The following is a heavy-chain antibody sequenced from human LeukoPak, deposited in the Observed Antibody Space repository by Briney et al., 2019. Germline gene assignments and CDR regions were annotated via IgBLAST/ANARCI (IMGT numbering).Heavy chain of an antibody. Sequence: PSETLSLTCTVSGGPIITSRYYWGWIRQPPGKGLEWIGSINYSGSTYYNPPLKSRVTISVDTSKNQFSLKLSSVTAADTAVYYCARLSPYLGSGSSAFPDDFWGQGTLVTVSS. J-gene: IGHJ4*02. D-gene: IGHD3-10*01. CDR3: ARLSPYLGSGSSAFPDDF. CDR2: INYSGST. CDR1: GGPIITSRYY. V-gene: IGHV4-39*01.